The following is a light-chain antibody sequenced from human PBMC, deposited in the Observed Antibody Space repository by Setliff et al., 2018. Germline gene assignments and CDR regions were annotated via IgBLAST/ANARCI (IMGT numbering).Light chain of an antibody. Sequence: QSALTQPPSASGSPGQSVTISCTGTSSDVGGYNYVSWYQQHPGKAPKLMIYEVSKRPSGVPDRFSGSKSGNTAPLTVSGLQAEDEADYYCSSYAGSNNFPYVFGTGTKVTVL. CDR1: SSDVGGYNY. J-gene: IGLJ1*01. CDR3: SSYAGSNNFPYV. CDR2: EVS. V-gene: IGLV2-8*01.